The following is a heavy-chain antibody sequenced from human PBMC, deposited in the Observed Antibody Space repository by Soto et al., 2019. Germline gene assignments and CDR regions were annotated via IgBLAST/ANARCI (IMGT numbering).Heavy chain of an antibody. CDR2: IYYSGST. D-gene: IGHD3-10*01. CDR3: ARARVLLWFGELNWFDP. CDR1: GGSISSGDYY. Sequence: SETLSLTCTVSGGSISSGDYYWSWIRQPPGKGLEWIGYIYYSGSTYYNPSLKSRVTISVDTSKNQFSLKLSSVTAADTAVYYCARARVLLWFGELNWFDPWGQGTLVTVSS. J-gene: IGHJ5*02. V-gene: IGHV4-30-4*01.